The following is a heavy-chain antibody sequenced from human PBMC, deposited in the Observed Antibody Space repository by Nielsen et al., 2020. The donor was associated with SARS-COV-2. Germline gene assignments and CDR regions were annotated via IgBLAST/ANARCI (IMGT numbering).Heavy chain of an antibody. CDR3: ARQHYRVTRNGFPYPIPYGMDV. D-gene: IGHD1-1*01. V-gene: IGHV5-51*01. CDR1: GYSFTSYW. Sequence: GESLKISCKGSGYSFTSYWIGWVRQMPGKGLEWMGIIYPGDSDTRYSPSFQGQVTISADKSISTAYLQWSSLKASDTAMYYCARQHYRVTRNGFPYPIPYGMDVWGQGTTVTVSS. J-gene: IGHJ6*02. CDR2: IYPGDSDT.